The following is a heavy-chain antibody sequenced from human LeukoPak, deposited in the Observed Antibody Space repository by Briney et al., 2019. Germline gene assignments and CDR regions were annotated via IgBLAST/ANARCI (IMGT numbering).Heavy chain of an antibody. CDR3: ASAGASARSRRIDY. CDR1: GFTFSSYG. Sequence: GGSLRLSCAAPGFTFSSYGMPWVRQAPGKGLEWVAVIWYDGSNKYYADSVKGRFTISRDNSKNTLYLQMNSLRAEDTAVYYCASAGASARSRRIDYWGQGTLVTVSS. D-gene: IGHD6-6*01. CDR2: IWYDGSNK. J-gene: IGHJ4*02. V-gene: IGHV3-33*01.